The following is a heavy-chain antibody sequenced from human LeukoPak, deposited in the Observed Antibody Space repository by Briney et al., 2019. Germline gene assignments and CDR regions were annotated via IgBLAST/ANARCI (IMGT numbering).Heavy chain of an antibody. CDR3: AXLXWLVQAFDY. CDR2: ISGSGGST. V-gene: IGHV3-23*01. CDR1: GFTFSSYA. D-gene: IGHD6-19*01. Sequence: SGGSLRLSCAASGFTFSSYAMSWVRQAPGKGLEWVSAISGSGGSTYYADSVKGRFTISRDNSKNTLYLQMNSLRAEDTAVYYCAXLXWLVQAFDYWGQGTLVTVSS. J-gene: IGHJ4*02.